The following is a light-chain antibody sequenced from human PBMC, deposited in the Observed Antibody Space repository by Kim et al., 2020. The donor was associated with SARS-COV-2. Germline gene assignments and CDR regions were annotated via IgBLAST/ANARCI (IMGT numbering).Light chain of an antibody. CDR1: QNINSF. CDR3: QQSHTAPLLT. J-gene: IGKJ4*01. Sequence: DIQMTQSPSSLAASVGDRVTITCRASQNINSFLNWYQQRPGKAPKLLIYAASTLQIGVPSRFSGSGSGTEFTLTITSLQPEDFATYYCQQSHTAPLLTFGGGTKVDIK. CDR2: AAS. V-gene: IGKV1-39*01.